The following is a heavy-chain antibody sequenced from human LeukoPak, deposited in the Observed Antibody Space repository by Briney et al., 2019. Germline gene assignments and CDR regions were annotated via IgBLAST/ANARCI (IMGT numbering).Heavy chain of an antibody. Sequence: GGSLRLSCAASGFTVSSNYMSWVRQAPGKGLEWVSVMYSGGSTYYADSVKGRFTISRDNSKNTLYLQMNSLRAEDTAVYYCAKVFNIVVVPAGFDYWGQGTLVTVSS. D-gene: IGHD2-2*01. J-gene: IGHJ4*02. CDR1: GFTVSSNY. V-gene: IGHV3-53*01. CDR2: MYSGGST. CDR3: AKVFNIVVVPAGFDY.